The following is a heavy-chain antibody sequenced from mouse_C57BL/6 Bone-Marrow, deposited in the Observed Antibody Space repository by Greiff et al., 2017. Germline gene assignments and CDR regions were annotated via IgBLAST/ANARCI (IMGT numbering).Heavy chain of an antibody. V-gene: IGHV1-64*01. J-gene: IGHJ1*03. CDR2: IHPNSGST. CDR1: GYTFTSYW. D-gene: IGHD1-1*01. CDR3: ARSPYYYGSSPHWYFDV. Sequence: QVQLKQPGAELVKPGASVKLSCKASGYTFTSYWMHWVKQRPGQGLEWIGMIHPNSGSTNYNEKFKSKATLTVDKSSSTAYMQLSSLTSEDSAVYYCARSPYYYGSSPHWYFDVWGTGTTVTVSS.